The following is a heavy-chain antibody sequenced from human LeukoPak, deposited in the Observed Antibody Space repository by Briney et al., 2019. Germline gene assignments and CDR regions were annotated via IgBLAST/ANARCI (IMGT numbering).Heavy chain of an antibody. V-gene: IGHV6-1*01. CDR3: ARGPAGTGAFDI. Sequence: SQTLSLTCAISGDSVSSNTAAWNWIRQSPSRGLEWLGRTYYRSKWYNEYSVSVKSRITINPDTSKNQFSLQLNSVTPEDTAVYYCARGPAGTGAFDIWGQGTMVTVSS. J-gene: IGHJ3*02. D-gene: IGHD6-13*01. CDR1: GDSVSSNTAA. CDR2: TYYRSKWYN.